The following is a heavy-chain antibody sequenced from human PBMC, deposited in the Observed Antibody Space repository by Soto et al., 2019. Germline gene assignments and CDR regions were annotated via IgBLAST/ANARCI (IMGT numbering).Heavy chain of an antibody. D-gene: IGHD3-22*01. CDR2: INPSGGST. CDR3: ARGDAVGYYGSSGNGGDWFDP. CDR1: GYTFTSYY. V-gene: IGHV1-46*01. Sequence: ASVKVSCKASGYTFTSYYMHWVRQAPGQGLEWMGIINPSGGSTSYEQKFQGRVTMTRDTSPSTVDTGLRSLRSEDTAVYYCARGDAVGYYGSSGNGGDWFDPWGQGTLVTVSS. J-gene: IGHJ5*02.